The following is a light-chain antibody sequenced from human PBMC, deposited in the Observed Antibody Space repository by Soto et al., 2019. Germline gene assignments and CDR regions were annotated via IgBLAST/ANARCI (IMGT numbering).Light chain of an antibody. J-gene: IGKJ4*01. V-gene: IGKV3-15*01. CDR1: QSVNSN. CDR2: GIS. CDR3: QQYGSLVPGLT. Sequence: EMVMTQSPAILSVSPGESATLSCRASQSVNSNYLAWYQQHPGQPPRLLIYGISTRATGIPARFSGSGSGTEFSLTISSLQSEDFAVYYCQQYGSLVPGLTFGGGTKVDI.